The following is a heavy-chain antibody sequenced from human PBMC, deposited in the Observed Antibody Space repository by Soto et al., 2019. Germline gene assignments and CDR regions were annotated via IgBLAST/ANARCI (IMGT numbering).Heavy chain of an antibody. J-gene: IGHJ4*02. Sequence: GGALRLSCAASGFTFTSYAMHWGRQAPGKGLGGGGVIFYDGSYNYYADSVKGRLTISRDNSNSTLFLQMNSLRPEDTAAYYCARSYYYDSSGHYSGPGYYFDSWGQGTLVTVSS. CDR3: ARSYYYDSSGHYSGPGYYFDS. CDR1: GFTFTSYA. CDR2: IFYDGSYN. V-gene: IGHV3-30-3*01. D-gene: IGHD3-22*01.